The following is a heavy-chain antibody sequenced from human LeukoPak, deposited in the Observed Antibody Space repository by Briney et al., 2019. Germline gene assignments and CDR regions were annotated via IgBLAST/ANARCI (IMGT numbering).Heavy chain of an antibody. CDR1: GGSISSYY. CDR3: ARAPRFPLDYCYYYYMDV. V-gene: IGHV4-59*01. CDR2: IYYSGST. J-gene: IGHJ6*03. Sequence: PSETLSLTCTVSGGSISSYYWSWIRQPPGKGLEWIGYIYYSGSTNYNPSLKSRVTISVDTSKNQFSLKLSSVTAADTAVYYCARAPRFPLDYCYYYYMDVWGKGTTVTVSS. D-gene: IGHD3-3*01.